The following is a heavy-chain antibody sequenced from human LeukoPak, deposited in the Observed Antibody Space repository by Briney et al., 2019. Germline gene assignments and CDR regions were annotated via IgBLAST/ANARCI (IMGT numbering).Heavy chain of an antibody. Sequence: PGGSLRLSCVASGIIFSNYGMHWVRQAPGKGLEWVSGINWNGGSTGYADSVKGRFTISRDNAKNSLYLQMNSLRAEDMALYYCAKEGSSWSTFDYWGQGTLVTVSS. V-gene: IGHV3-20*04. D-gene: IGHD6-13*01. CDR3: AKEGSSWSTFDY. CDR2: INWNGGST. J-gene: IGHJ4*02. CDR1: GIIFSNYG.